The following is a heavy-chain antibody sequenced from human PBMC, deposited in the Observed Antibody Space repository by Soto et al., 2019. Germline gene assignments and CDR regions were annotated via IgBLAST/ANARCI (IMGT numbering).Heavy chain of an antibody. CDR1: GGSISSGGYY. D-gene: IGHD2-21*02. CDR2: IYYSGST. CDR3: ARVCGGDCHYGMDV. J-gene: IGHJ6*02. Sequence: QVQLQESGPGLVKPSQTLSLTCTVSGGSISSGGYYWIWIRQHPGKGLEWIGYIYYSGSTYYNPSLKSRVTISVDTSKNQFSLKLSSVTAADTAVYYCARVCGGDCHYGMDVWGQGNTVTVSS. V-gene: IGHV4-31*03.